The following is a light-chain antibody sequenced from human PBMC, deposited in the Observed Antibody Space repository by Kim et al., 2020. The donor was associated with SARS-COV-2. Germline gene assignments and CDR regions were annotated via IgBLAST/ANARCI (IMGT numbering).Light chain of an antibody. Sequence: GQSITIPCTGTSSDIGSYKYVSWYQQPPGKAPKLIIFDVSDRPSGVSNRFSGSKSGNTASLTISELQAEDEADYYCTSYTSTNTLVSGGGTKLTVL. CDR1: SSDIGSYKY. CDR3: TSYTSTNTLV. CDR2: DVS. J-gene: IGLJ3*02. V-gene: IGLV2-14*03.